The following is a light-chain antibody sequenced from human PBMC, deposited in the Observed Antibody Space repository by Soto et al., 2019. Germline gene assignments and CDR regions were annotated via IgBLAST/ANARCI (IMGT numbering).Light chain of an antibody. CDR3: QQYSSYPWT. CDR2: ATS. Sequence: TQSPSPLSAYVGDKGTLLCRASQSISSWLAWYQQKPGKAPKPLIYATSTLHSGVPSKFSGSGSGKEFTLTITNLQPEDFVAYYCQQYSSYPWTFGQGTKVDIK. CDR1: QSISSW. V-gene: IGKV1-5*02. J-gene: IGKJ1*01.